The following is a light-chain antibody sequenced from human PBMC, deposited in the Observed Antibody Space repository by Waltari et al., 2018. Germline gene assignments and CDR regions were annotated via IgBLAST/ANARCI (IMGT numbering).Light chain of an antibody. CDR1: QSLVHSDGNIS. V-gene: IGKV2-30*02. J-gene: IGKJ2*01. Sequence: DVVMTQSPLSLPVTLGQPASISCRSSQSLVHSDGNISLNWFQQRPGQSPRRLIYKISNRDSGVPDRFSGTWLGTDFTLKISSVEAEDVAVYYCMQGTHWPYTFGQGTKLEIK. CDR2: KIS. CDR3: MQGTHWPYT.